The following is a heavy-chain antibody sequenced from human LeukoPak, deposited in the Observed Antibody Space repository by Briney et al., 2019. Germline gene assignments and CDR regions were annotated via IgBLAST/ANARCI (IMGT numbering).Heavy chain of an antibody. V-gene: IGHV1-2*02. Sequence: PKSGGTSYAKKFKGRVTMTRDTSISTAYMELSRLRSDDTAVYYCARDNPGYSSCWYVAFDIWGQGTMVTVSS. CDR3: ARDNPGYSSCWYVAFDI. CDR2: PKSGGT. D-gene: IGHD6-19*01. J-gene: IGHJ3*02.